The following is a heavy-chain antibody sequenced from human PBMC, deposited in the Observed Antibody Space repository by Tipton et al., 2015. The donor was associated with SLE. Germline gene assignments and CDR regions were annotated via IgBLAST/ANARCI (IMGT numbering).Heavy chain of an antibody. J-gene: IGHJ4*02. D-gene: IGHD1-7*01. V-gene: IGHV3-21*01. CDR1: GFSFSIYS. CDR3: ARGGTAPGTLYFDL. CDR2: ISSGSSYV. Sequence: SLRLSCAASGFSFSIYSVNWVRQAPGQGPEWVSSISSGSSYVLYADAVKGRFTTSRDNTQNSLFLQMNSLRPEDTAVYYCARGGTAPGTLYFDLWGQGILVTASS.